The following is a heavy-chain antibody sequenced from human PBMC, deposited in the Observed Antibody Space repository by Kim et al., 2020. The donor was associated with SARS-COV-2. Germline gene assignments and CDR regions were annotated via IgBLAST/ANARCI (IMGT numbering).Heavy chain of an antibody. J-gene: IGHJ3*02. Sequence: GGSLRLSCAASGFTFSSYSMNWVRQAPGKGLEWVSSISSSSSYIYYADSVKGRFTISRENAKNSLYLQMNSLRAEDTAVYYCARDVPIAVAGSAFDIWGQGTMVTVSS. CDR3: ARDVPIAVAGSAFDI. V-gene: IGHV3-21*01. CDR2: ISSSSSYI. D-gene: IGHD6-19*01. CDR1: GFTFSSYS.